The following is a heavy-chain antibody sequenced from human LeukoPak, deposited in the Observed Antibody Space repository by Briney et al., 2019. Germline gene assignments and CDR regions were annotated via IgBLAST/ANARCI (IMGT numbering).Heavy chain of an antibody. CDR1: GFTFSSSW. CDR2: IKQDGSEK. V-gene: IGHV3-7*05. J-gene: IGHJ6*02. CDR3: ARGSTGA. Sequence: GGSLRLSCVVSGFTFSSSWMSWVRQAPGKGLEWVANIKQDGSEKYYVDSVKGRFTISRDNAKNSLYLQMNSLRAEDTAVYSCARGSTGAWGQGTTVTVSS.